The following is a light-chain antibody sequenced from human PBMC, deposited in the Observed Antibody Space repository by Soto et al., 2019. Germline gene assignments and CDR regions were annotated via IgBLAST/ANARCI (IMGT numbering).Light chain of an antibody. Sequence: QSALTQPPSASGSLGQSVTISCTGTRNDVGAFNYVSWYQQNPGRAPKLLIYEVFKRPSGVPDRFSGSKSGNTASLTVSGRQADDEADYYCSSYAVSNSLLFGGGTKLTVL. CDR1: RNDVGAFNY. V-gene: IGLV2-8*01. J-gene: IGLJ2*01. CDR2: EVF. CDR3: SSYAVSNSLL.